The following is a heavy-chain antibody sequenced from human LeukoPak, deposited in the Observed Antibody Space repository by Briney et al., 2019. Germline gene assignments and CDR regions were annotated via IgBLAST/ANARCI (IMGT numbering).Heavy chain of an antibody. V-gene: IGHV1-2*02. J-gene: IGHJ5*02. CDR2: INPNSGET. CDR3: ARVLGSRVDP. CDR1: GYTFTASY. Sequence: ASVKVSCKTSGYTFTASYMHWVRQAPGQGLEWMGWINPNSGETNYAPKFQGRVTMTRDTSISTAYMEVTRLTSDDTAIYLCARVLGSRVDPWGQGTLVTVSS.